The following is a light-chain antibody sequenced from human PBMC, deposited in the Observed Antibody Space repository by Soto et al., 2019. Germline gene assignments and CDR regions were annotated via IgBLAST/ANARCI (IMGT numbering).Light chain of an antibody. V-gene: IGLV1-51*01. J-gene: IGLJ3*02. CDR3: ETWDGSLSAVV. Sequence: QSVLTQPPSVSAAPGQKVTISCSGSSSNIGSNSVSWYQQLPGTAPKLLIYDNNERPSGIPDRFSGSKSSTSATLGITGLQTGDEADYYCETWDGSLSAVVFGGGTKLTVL. CDR1: SSNIGSNS. CDR2: DNN.